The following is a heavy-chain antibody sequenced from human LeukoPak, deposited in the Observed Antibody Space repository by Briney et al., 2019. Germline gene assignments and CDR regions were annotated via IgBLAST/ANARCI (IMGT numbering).Heavy chain of an antibody. CDR2: MYYSGTT. CDR3: ARHPPRDGSAFDY. CDR1: GGSISSGSYY. Sequence: SETLSLTCTVSGGSISSGSYYWGWIRQPPGKGLEWIASMYYSGTTFYTPSLKSRVTISVDTSKNQLSLKLGSVTAADTAVYYCARHPPRDGSAFDYWGQGTLVTVSS. J-gene: IGHJ4*02. V-gene: IGHV4-39*01.